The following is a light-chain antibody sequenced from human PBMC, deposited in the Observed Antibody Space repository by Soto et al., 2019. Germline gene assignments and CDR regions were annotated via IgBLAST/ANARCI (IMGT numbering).Light chain of an antibody. Sequence: DIQMTQSPSTLSASIGDRVTITCRASQTISDWLAWHQQKPGKAPKLLIYKASSLESGVPSRFSGSGSCTEFTLTISSLQPDDFATYYCLQYETYWTVGQGIKVDTK. J-gene: IGKJ1*01. CDR2: KAS. CDR3: LQYETYWT. V-gene: IGKV1-5*03. CDR1: QTISDW.